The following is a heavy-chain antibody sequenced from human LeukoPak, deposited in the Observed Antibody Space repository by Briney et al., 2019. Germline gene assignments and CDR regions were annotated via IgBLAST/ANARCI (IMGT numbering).Heavy chain of an antibody. CDR2: ISYDGSNK. V-gene: IGHV3-30*04. Sequence: GGSLRLSCAASGFTFSSYAMHWVRQAPGKGLEWVAVISYDGSNKYYADSVKGRFTISRDNSKNTLYLQMNSLRAEGTAVYYCARAPSYDSSGYYWDDYWGQGTLVTVSS. D-gene: IGHD3-22*01. J-gene: IGHJ4*02. CDR3: ARAPSYDSSGYYWDDY. CDR1: GFTFSSYA.